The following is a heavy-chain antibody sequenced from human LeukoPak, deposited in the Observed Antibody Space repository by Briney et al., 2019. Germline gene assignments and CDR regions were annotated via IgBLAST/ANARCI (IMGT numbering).Heavy chain of an antibody. D-gene: IGHD3-3*01. V-gene: IGHV4-34*01. Sequence: SETLSLTCAVYGGSFSGYYWSWIRQPPGKGLEWIGGINHSGSTNYNPSLKSRVTISVDTSKNQFSLKLSSVTAADTAVYYCARRSGYSYFQHWGQGTLVTVSS. CDR1: GGSFSGYY. CDR3: ARRSGYSYFQH. CDR2: INHSGST. J-gene: IGHJ1*01.